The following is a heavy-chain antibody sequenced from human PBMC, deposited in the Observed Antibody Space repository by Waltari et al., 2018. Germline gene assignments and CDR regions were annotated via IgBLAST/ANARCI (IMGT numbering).Heavy chain of an antibody. CDR1: GYSISSGYY. J-gene: IGHJ4*02. V-gene: IGHV4-38-2*01. CDR3: ARRSGYEEFDY. CDR2: IYHSGST. D-gene: IGHD3-9*01. Sequence: QVQLQESGPGLVKPSETLSLTCAVSGYSISSGYYWGWIRQPPGKGLEWIGSIYHSGSTYYNPSLKSRVTISVDTSKNQFSLKLSSVTAADTAVYYCARRSGYEEFDYWGQGTLVTVSS.